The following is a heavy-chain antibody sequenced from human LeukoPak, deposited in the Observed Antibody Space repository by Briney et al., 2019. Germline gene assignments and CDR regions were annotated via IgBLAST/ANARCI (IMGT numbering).Heavy chain of an antibody. D-gene: IGHD5-12*01. CDR3: ARGGGYSGYDFGY. CDR1: GGSISSYY. V-gene: IGHV4-59*01. J-gene: IGHJ4*02. CDR2: IYYSGST. Sequence: PSETLSLTCTVSGGSISSYYWSWIRQPPGKGLEWIGYIYYSGSTNYKPSLKSRVTISVDTSKNQFSLNLSSVTAADTAVYYCARGGGYSGYDFGYWGQGNLVTVSS.